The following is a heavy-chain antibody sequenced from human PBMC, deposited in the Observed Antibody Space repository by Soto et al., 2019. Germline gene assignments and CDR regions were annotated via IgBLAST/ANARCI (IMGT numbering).Heavy chain of an antibody. CDR3: ARDGIAARPNWFDP. CDR2: INPSGGST. CDR1: GYTFTRYS. V-gene: IGHV1-46*01. D-gene: IGHD6-6*01. Sequence: APLKVSRKGFGYTFTRYSMPGVRQAPGQGLEWMGIINPSGGSTSYAQKFQGRVTMTRDTSTSTVYMELSSLRSEDTAVYYCARDGIAARPNWFDPWGQGTLVTVSS. J-gene: IGHJ5*02.